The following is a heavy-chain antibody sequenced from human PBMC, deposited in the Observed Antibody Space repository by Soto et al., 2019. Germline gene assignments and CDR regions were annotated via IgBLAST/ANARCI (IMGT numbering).Heavy chain of an antibody. J-gene: IGHJ4*02. CDR1: GFTFSSYW. Sequence: PGGSLRLSCAASGFTFSSYWMHWVRQAPGKGLIWVSRLNGDGSTIDYADSVKGRFTMSRDNAKSTVYLQMHSLRAEDTAVYYCARDDNPDYWGQGTLVTVSS. D-gene: IGHD1-20*01. CDR2: LNGDGSTI. CDR3: ARDDNPDY. V-gene: IGHV3-74*01.